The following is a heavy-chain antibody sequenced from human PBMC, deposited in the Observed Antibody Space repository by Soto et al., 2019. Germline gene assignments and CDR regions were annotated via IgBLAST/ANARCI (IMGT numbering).Heavy chain of an antibody. CDR1: EFTFSNYA. V-gene: IGHV3-23*01. J-gene: IGHJ3*01. Sequence: PGGSLRLSCAASEFTFSNYAMSWVRQAPGKGLEWVSAISYGGGTTYYADSVKGRFTISRDNSKNTLYLQMNSLRAEDTALYYCTNLGGTPEQPDGDVWGQGTMVTVSS. CDR2: ISYGGGTT. D-gene: IGHD6-13*01. CDR3: TNLGGTPEQPDGDV.